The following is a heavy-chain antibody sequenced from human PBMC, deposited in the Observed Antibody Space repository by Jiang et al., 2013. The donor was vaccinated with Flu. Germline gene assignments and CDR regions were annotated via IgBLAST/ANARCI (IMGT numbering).Heavy chain of an antibody. V-gene: IGHV3-33*01. Sequence: VQLLESGGDVVQPGTSLRLSCVASGFSFSTCGMHWVRQTPGKGLEWVAVIWYDGSNKNYVESVKGRFTISRDNSKNTLYLQMNSLRVEDTAVYYCASHPFSKSHGYWGQGAPVTVSS. CDR3: ASHPFSKSHGY. J-gene: IGHJ4*02. CDR2: IWYDGSNK. CDR1: GFSFSTCG. D-gene: IGHD3-3*02.